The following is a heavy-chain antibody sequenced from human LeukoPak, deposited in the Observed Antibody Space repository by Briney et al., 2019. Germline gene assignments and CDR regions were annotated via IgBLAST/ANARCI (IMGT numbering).Heavy chain of an antibody. CDR1: GGAISNTSYY. Sequence: SETLSLTCTVSGGAISNTSYYWGWIRQPPGNGLEWIGSASYSGSTYYNPSLKSRVTISVDTSKNQFSLKLSSVTAADTAVYYCARVLQWLGRFDYWGQGTLVTVSS. CDR2: ASYSGST. V-gene: IGHV4-39*07. J-gene: IGHJ4*02. D-gene: IGHD6-19*01. CDR3: ARVLQWLGRFDY.